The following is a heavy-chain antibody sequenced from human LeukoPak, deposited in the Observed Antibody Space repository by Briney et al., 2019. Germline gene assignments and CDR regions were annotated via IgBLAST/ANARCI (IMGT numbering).Heavy chain of an antibody. CDR3: ARAVYCSSTSCPPPGLQY. J-gene: IGHJ4*02. V-gene: IGHV1-2*02. Sequence: ASVKVSCKASGYTFTGYYMHWVRQAPGQGLEWMGWINPNSGGTNYAQKFQGRVTMTRDTSISTAYMELSRLRSDDTAVYYCARAVYCSSTSCPPPGLQYWGQGTLVTVSS. D-gene: IGHD2-2*01. CDR2: INPNSGGT. CDR1: GYTFTGYY.